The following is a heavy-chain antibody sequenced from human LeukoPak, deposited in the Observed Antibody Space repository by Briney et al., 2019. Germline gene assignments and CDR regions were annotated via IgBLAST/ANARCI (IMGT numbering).Heavy chain of an antibody. V-gene: IGHV3-74*01. CDR2: INSDGSST. CDR1: GFTFSSYW. Sequence: PGGSLRLSCAASGFTFSSYWMHWVRQAPGKGLVWVSRINSDGSSTSYADSVKGRFTISRDNAKNTLYLQMNSLRAEDTAVYYCAKVSSGLVRDFDYWGQGTLVTVSS. CDR3: AKVSSGLVRDFDY. J-gene: IGHJ4*02. D-gene: IGHD6-19*01.